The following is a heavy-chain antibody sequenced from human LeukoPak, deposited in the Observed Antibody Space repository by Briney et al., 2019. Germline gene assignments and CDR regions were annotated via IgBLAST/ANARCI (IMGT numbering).Heavy chain of an antibody. D-gene: IGHD2-2*01. V-gene: IGHV1-18*01. J-gene: IGHJ4*02. CDR3: ARDTRVVPAAMHGY. Sequence: ASVKVSCKASGYRFTSYGISWVRQAPGQGLEWMAWISAYNGNTNYAQKLQGRVTMTTDTSTSTAYMELRSLRSDDTAVYYCARDTRVVPAAMHGYWGQGTLVTVSS. CDR2: ISAYNGNT. CDR1: GYRFTSYG.